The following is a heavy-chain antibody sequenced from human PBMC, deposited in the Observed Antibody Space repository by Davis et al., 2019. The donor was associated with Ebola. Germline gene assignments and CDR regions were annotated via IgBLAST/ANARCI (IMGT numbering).Heavy chain of an antibody. V-gene: IGHV3-23*01. Sequence: PGGSLRLSCAASGFTFSSYAMSWVRQAPGKGLEWVSAISGSGGSRYHADSVKGRFTISRDNSKNTVDMQMSNLRVEDTALYYCARKEGGPHPFDYWGQGTLVTVSP. J-gene: IGHJ4*02. CDR2: ISGSGGSR. CDR3: ARKEGGPHPFDY. D-gene: IGHD3-16*01. CDR1: GFTFSSYA.